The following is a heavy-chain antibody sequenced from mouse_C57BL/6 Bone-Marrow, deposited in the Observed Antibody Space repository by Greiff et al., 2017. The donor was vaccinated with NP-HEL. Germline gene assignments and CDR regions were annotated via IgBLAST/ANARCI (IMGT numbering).Heavy chain of an antibody. CDR2: INPNNGGT. D-gene: IGHD2-4*01. J-gene: IGHJ2*01. CDR1: GYTFTDYY. V-gene: IGHV1-26*01. CDR3: ARGGYDYDFDY. Sequence: EVQLQQSGPELVKPGASVKISCKASGYTFTDYYMNWVKQSHGKSLEWIGDINPNNGGTSYNQKFKGKATLTVDKSSSTAYMELRSLTSEDSAVYYCARGGYDYDFDYWGQGTTLTVSS.